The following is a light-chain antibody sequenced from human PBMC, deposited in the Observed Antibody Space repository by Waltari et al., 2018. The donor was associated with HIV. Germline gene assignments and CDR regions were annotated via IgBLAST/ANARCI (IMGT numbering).Light chain of an antibody. Sequence: QSALTQPASVSGSPGQSITISCTGPSSDVGGYKSVSWYQHRPGKAPKRMMYEVPKRPSGVSYRFSGSKSGNTASLTISGLQAEDEADYYCSSYTTDSTLVFGAGTKLTVL. CDR1: SSDVGGYKS. V-gene: IGLV2-14*01. J-gene: IGLJ3*02. CDR2: EVP. CDR3: SSYTTDSTLV.